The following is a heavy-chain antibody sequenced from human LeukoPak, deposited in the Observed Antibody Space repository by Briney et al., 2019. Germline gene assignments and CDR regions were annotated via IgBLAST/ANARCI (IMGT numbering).Heavy chain of an antibody. CDR2: VNSDGRST. V-gene: IGHV3-74*01. CDR1: GFTFSTDW. D-gene: IGHD1-26*01. J-gene: IGHJ4*02. CDR3: GGGGYLLDY. Sequence: GGSLGLSCAASGFTFSTDWMNWVRQAPGKGLVWVSRVNSDGRSTSYADSVKGRFTISRDNAKNTVYLQMNSLRAEDTAVYYCGGGGYLLDYWGQGTLVTVSS.